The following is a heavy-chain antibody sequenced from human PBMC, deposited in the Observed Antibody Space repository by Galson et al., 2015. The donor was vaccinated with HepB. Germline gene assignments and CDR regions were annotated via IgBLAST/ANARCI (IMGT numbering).Heavy chain of an antibody. Sequence: SLRLSCAASGFPVSGNYMTWVRQAPGKGLEWVSIMYNSGDTYYTDSVKGRSTISRDISKNTVYLQMSSLRAEDTALYYCARMYDISGPMFYWGQGTLVTVSS. CDR2: MYNSGDT. V-gene: IGHV3-53*01. CDR1: GFPVSGNY. CDR3: ARMYDISGPMFY. J-gene: IGHJ4*02. D-gene: IGHD3-22*01.